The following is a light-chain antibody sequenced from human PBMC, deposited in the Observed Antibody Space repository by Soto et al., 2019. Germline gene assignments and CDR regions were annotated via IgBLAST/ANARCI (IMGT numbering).Light chain of an antibody. Sequence: AIQMTQSPSSLAASVGDRVTITCRASQDIRKDLSWYQQKPGKAPKVLIYAASILESGIPSRVSGSGSGTDFTLTITSLQPEDFATYYCLQDASYPRTFGQGTKMEIK. CDR1: QDIRKD. CDR2: AAS. J-gene: IGKJ1*01. CDR3: LQDASYPRT. V-gene: IGKV1-6*01.